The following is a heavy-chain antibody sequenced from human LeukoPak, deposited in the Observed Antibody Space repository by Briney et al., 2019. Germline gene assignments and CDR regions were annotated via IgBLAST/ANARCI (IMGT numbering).Heavy chain of an antibody. CDR1: GFTFNNYA. J-gene: IGHJ6*02. CDR3: ARDKPSAAWGMDV. V-gene: IGHV3-53*01. CDR2: IYSGGST. D-gene: IGHD2-15*01. Sequence: PGGSLRLSCAASGFTFNNYAMSWVRQAPGKGLEWVSVIYSGGSTYYADSVKGRFTISRDNSKNTLYLQMNSLRAEDTAVYYCARDKPSAAWGMDVWGQGTTVTVSS.